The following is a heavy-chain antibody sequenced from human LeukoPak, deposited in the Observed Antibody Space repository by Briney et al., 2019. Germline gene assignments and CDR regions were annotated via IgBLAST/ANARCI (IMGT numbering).Heavy chain of an antibody. CDR1: GIIVSGAY. Sequence: GGSLRLSCAASGIIVSGAYMGWVRQAPGKGLAQVSIIYTGGSTHYADSVKGRFRISRDDSKNTLSLQMNSLSDEDTAVYFCAASSRGTRYFDHWGQGTLVTVSS. CDR3: AASSRGTRYFDH. V-gene: IGHV3-66*01. CDR2: IYTGGST. D-gene: IGHD1-1*01. J-gene: IGHJ4*02.